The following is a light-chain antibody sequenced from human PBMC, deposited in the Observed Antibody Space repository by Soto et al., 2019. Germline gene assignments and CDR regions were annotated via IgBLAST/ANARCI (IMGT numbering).Light chain of an antibody. CDR3: APWDDSLNGVV. V-gene: IGLV1-44*01. Sequence: QSVLTQPPSASGTPGQSATISCSGSSSNIGSNTVNWYQQLPGTAPKLLIYSNNQRPSGVPDRFSGSKSGTSASLAISGLQSEDEADYYCAPWDDSLNGVVFGGGTKLTVL. CDR2: SNN. CDR1: SSNIGSNT. J-gene: IGLJ2*01.